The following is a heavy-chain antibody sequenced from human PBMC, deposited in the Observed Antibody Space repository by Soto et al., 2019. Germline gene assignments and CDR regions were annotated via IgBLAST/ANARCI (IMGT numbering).Heavy chain of an antibody. J-gene: IGHJ6*02. CDR2: IYHSGST. V-gene: IGHV4-30-2*01. CDR3: ARGNNYGSGPPHGYYGMDV. Sequence: SETLSLTCAVSGGSISSGGYSWSWIRQPPGKGLEWIGYIYHSGSTYYNPSLKSRVTISVDTSKNQFSLKLSSVTAADTAVYYCARGNNYGSGPPHGYYGMDVWAQGTAVPVSS. CDR1: GGSISSGGYS. D-gene: IGHD3-10*01.